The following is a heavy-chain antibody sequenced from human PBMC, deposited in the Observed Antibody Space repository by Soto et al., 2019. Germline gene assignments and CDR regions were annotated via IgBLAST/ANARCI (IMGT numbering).Heavy chain of an antibody. Sequence: PGGSKRHSWAASGFNFSSYGMSWVRQTTGKGLEWVSTLSGSGGTTYYADSAKGRFTISRDNSKNTLYLQMNSLRAEDTAVYYCAKDRGTYYDILTGYYLDYWGQGTLVTVSS. J-gene: IGHJ4*02. V-gene: IGHV3-23*01. CDR3: AKDRGTYYDILTGYYLDY. D-gene: IGHD3-9*01. CDR2: LSGSGGTT. CDR1: GFNFSSYG.